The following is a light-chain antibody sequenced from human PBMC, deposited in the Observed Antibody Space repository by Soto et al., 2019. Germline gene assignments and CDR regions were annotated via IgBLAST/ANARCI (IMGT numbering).Light chain of an antibody. CDR1: HIVSSSY. J-gene: IGKJ2*01. Sequence: EIVLTQSPGTLSLSPGERATLSCRASHIVSSSYLAWYQQKPGQAPRLLICGASSRATGIPDRFSGSGSGTDFTLTISRLEPEDFAVYYCQQYGSSPPYTFGQGTRLEIK. V-gene: IGKV3-20*01. CDR2: GAS. CDR3: QQYGSSPPYT.